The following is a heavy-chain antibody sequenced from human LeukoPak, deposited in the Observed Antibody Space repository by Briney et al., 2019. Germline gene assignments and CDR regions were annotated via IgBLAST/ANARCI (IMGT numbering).Heavy chain of an antibody. CDR1: GYTFTGYY. CDR3: ARDPDCSGGSCYRGYYFDY. J-gene: IGHJ4*02. Sequence: EASVKVSCKASGYTFTGYYMHWVRLAPGQGLEWMGWINPNSGGTNYAQKFQGRVTLTRDTSISTAYMEVRRLRSDDTAVYYCARDPDCSGGSCYRGYYFDYWGQGTLVTVSS. D-gene: IGHD2-15*01. V-gene: IGHV1-2*02. CDR2: INPNSGGT.